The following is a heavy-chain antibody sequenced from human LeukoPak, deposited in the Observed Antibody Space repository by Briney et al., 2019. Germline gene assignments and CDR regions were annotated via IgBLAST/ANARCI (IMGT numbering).Heavy chain of an antibody. Sequence: GASVKVSCKASGGTFSSYAISWVRQAPGQGLEWMGRIIPILGIANYAQKFQGRVTITADKSTSTAYMELSSLRSEDTAVYYCARDQFGSGWSPFDYWGQGTLVTVSS. CDR1: GGTFSSYA. J-gene: IGHJ4*02. CDR3: ARDQFGSGWSPFDY. V-gene: IGHV1-69*04. CDR2: IIPILGIA. D-gene: IGHD6-19*01.